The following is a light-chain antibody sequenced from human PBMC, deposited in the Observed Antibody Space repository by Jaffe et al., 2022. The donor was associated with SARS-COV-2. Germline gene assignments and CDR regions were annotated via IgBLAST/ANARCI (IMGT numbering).Light chain of an antibody. CDR3: QQYNSWPLT. CDR2: GAS. J-gene: IGKJ4*01. V-gene: IGKV3-15*01. Sequence: IVMTQSPATLSVSPGEGATLSCRASQSVGSSFAWYQQKPGQAPRLLIYGASTRATGIPARFTGSGSGTDFTLTISSLQSEDSAVYYCQQYNSWPLTFGGGTKVEIK. CDR1: QSVGSS.